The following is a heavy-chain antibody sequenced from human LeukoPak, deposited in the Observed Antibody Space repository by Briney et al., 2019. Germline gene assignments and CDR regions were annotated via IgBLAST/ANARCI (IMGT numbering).Heavy chain of an antibody. CDR2: IYTSGST. J-gene: IGHJ1*01. Sequence: SETLSLTCTVSGGSISSYYWSWIRQPAGKGLEWIGRIYTSGSTNYNPSLKSRVTISVDTSKNQFSLKLSSVTAADTAVYYCARETYYYDSSGQKSPKFQHWGQGTLVTVSS. CDR1: GGSISSYY. CDR3: ARETYYYDSSGQKSPKFQH. V-gene: IGHV4-4*07. D-gene: IGHD3-22*01.